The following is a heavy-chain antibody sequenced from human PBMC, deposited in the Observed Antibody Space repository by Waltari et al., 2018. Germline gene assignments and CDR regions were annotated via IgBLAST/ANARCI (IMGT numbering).Heavy chain of an antibody. CDR1: GYPFTGYY. J-gene: IGHJ4*02. D-gene: IGHD3-22*01. Sequence: QVQLVQSGAEVKKPGASVKVSCTASGYPFTGYYMPWVRQAPGQGLEWMGRINPNSGGTNYAQKFQGRVTMTRDTSISTAYMELSRLRSDDTAVYYCARDGDYYDSSWDYWGQGTLVTVSS. CDR3: ARDGDYYDSSWDY. CDR2: INPNSGGT. V-gene: IGHV1-2*06.